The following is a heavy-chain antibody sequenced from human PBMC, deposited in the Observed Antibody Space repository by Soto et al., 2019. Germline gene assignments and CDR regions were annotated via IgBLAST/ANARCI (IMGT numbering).Heavy chain of an antibody. Sequence: QVQLVQSGAEVKKPGASVKVSCKASGYTFTGYYMHWVRQAPGQGLEWMGWINPNSGGTNYAQTFQGRVTMTRDTSISTAYMELSRLRSDDTAVYYCARGWIAVAGTHFDYWGQGTLVTVSS. CDR2: INPNSGGT. V-gene: IGHV1-2*02. D-gene: IGHD6-19*01. CDR1: GYTFTGYY. J-gene: IGHJ4*02. CDR3: ARGWIAVAGTHFDY.